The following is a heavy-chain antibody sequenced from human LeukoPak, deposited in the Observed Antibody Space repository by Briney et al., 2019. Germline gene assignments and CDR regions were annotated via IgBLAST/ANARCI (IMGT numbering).Heavy chain of an antibody. J-gene: IGHJ4*02. CDR3: ARGLRLLEWLSLHITYYFDY. CDR1: GGSISSGSYY. D-gene: IGHD3-3*01. CDR2: IYTSGST. Sequence: PSETLSLTCTVSGGSISSGSYYWSWIRQPAGKGLEWIGRIYTSGSTNYNPSLKSRVTISVDTSKNQFSLKLSSVTAADTAVYYCARGLRLLEWLSLHITYYFDYWGQGTLVTVSS. V-gene: IGHV4-61*02.